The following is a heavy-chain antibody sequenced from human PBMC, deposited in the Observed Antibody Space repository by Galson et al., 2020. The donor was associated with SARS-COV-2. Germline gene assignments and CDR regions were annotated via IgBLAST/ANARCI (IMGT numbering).Heavy chain of an antibody. CDR3: AREGYGGNWFDP. D-gene: IGHD4-17*01. CDR2: ISYDGSNK. Sequence: GGSPRLSCAASGFTFSSYGMHWVRQAPGKGLEWVAVISYDGSNKYYADSVKGRFTISRDNSKNTLYLQMNSLRAEDTAVYYCAREGYGGNWFDPWGQGTLVTVSS. CDR1: GFTFSSYG. V-gene: IGHV3-30*03. J-gene: IGHJ5*02.